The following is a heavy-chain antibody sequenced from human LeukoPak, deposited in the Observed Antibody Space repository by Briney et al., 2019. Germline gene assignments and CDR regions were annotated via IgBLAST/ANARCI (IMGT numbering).Heavy chain of an antibody. D-gene: IGHD6-13*01. CDR1: GFTFSSYG. V-gene: IGHV3-30*18. CDR3: AKLSSWYKGNWFDP. Sequence: QPGGSLRLSCAASGFTFSSYGMHWVRQAPGKGLEWVAVISYDGSNKYYADSVKGRFTISRDNSKNTLYLQMNSLRAEDTAVYYCAKLSSWYKGNWFDPWGQGTLVTVSS. J-gene: IGHJ5*02. CDR2: ISYDGSNK.